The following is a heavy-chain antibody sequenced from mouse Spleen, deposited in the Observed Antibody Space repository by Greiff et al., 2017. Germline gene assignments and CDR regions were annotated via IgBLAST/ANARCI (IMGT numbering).Heavy chain of an antibody. CDR3: ARDHRTSYAMDY. Sequence: VQLKESGPGMVKPSQSLSLTCTVTGYSITSGYDWHWIRHFPGNKLEWMGYISYSGSTNYNPSLKSRISITHDTSKNHFFLKLNSVTTEDTATYYCARDHRTSYAMDYWGQGTSVTVSS. CDR2: ISYSGST. V-gene: IGHV3-1*01. CDR1: GYSITSGYD. J-gene: IGHJ4*01.